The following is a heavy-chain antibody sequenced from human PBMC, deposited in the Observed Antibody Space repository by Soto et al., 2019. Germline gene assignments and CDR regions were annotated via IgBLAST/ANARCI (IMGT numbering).Heavy chain of an antibody. V-gene: IGHV3-21*01. CDR1: GFTFSSYS. D-gene: IGHD2-15*01. CDR3: ARDQVVVVVAAEAFDI. CDR2: ISSSSSYI. Sequence: GGSLRLSCAASGFTFSSYSMNWVRQAPGKGLEWVSSISSSSSYIYYADSVKGRFTISGDNAKNSLYLQMNSLRAEDTAVYYCARDQVVVVVAAEAFDIWGQGTMVTVSS. J-gene: IGHJ3*02.